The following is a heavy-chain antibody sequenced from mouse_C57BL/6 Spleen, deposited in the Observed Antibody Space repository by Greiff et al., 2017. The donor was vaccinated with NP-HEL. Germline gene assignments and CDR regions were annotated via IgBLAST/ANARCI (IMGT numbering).Heavy chain of an antibody. Sequence: EVQLQQSGPELVKPGASVKIPCKASGYTFTDYNMDWVKQSHGKSLEWIGDINPNNGGTIYNQKFKGKATLTVDKSSSTAYMELRSLTSEDTAVYYCARFSLLWPSYWYFDVWGTGTTVTVSS. J-gene: IGHJ1*03. CDR2: INPNNGGT. CDR3: ARFSLLWPSYWYFDV. CDR1: GYTFTDYN. V-gene: IGHV1-18*01. D-gene: IGHD2-1*01.